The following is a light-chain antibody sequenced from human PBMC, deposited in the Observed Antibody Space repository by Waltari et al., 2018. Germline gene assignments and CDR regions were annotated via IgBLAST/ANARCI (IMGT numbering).Light chain of an antibody. CDR2: DAS. Sequence: VLTQSPATLSLSPGERATLSCRASQSVSKYLAWYQQKPGQAPRPRIFDASNRATCIPAMFSGSGSGTEFSLTISSLEPEDFAVYYCQQRSTYLGLTFGGGTKVDIK. CDR3: QQRSTYLGLT. CDR1: QSVSKY. V-gene: IGKV3-11*01. J-gene: IGKJ4*01.